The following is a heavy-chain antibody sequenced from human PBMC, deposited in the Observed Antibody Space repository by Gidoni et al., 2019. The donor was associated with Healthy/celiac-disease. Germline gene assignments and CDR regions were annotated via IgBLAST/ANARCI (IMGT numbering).Heavy chain of an antibody. D-gene: IGHD6-19*01. V-gene: IGHV2-26*01. Sequence: QLTLKESGPVLVKPTATLTLTCTVSGFLLSHARIVVSWIRQPPGKALEWLAHIFSNDETSYSTSLKSRLTISKDTSKSQVVLTMTNMDPVDTATYFCARLLHSGWSFISTDYYYGIDVWGQGTTVTVSS. CDR2: IFSNDET. CDR3: ARLLHSGWSFISTDYYYGIDV. CDR1: GFLLSHARIV. J-gene: IGHJ6*02.